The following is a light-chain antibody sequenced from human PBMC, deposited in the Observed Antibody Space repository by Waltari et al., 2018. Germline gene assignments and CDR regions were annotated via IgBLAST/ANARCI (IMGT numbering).Light chain of an antibody. CDR2: DAS. CDR1: ESVSVDY. J-gene: IGKJ1*01. Sequence: ENVLTQSPGTLSLSPGGRATLSCRASESVSVDYLAWDQQKPGQAPRLLIYDASTRATGVPDRFSGSGSGTDFTLTISRLEPEDFAVYYCQQYGSLPWTFGQGTKVDIK. V-gene: IGKV3-20*01. CDR3: QQYGSLPWT.